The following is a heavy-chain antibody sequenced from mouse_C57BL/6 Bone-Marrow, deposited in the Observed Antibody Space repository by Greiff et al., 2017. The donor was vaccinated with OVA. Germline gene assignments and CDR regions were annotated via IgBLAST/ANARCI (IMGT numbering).Heavy chain of an antibody. D-gene: IGHD1-1*01. Sequence: VQLQQSGPGLVQPSQSLSITCTVSGFSLTSYGVHWVRQSPGKGLEWLGVIWRGGSTDYNAAFMSRLSITKDNSKSQVFFKMNSLQADDTAIYYCAKNGGTVVAEDWYFDVWGTGTTVTVSS. CDR3: AKNGGTVVAEDWYFDV. J-gene: IGHJ1*03. V-gene: IGHV2-5*01. CDR2: IWRGGST. CDR1: GFSLTSYG.